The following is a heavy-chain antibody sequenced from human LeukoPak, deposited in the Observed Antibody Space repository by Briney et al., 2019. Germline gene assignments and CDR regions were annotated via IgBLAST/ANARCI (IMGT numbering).Heavy chain of an antibody. V-gene: IGHV3-15*01. CDR3: VTDLVIKGYFDY. Sequence: GGSLRLSCAASGFTFSNVWMSWVRQVPGKGLGWVGRIRRKTDGETTDHAAPVKGRFTISRDDSKNTLYLQMNSLKTEDTAVYYCVTDLVIKGYFDYWGQRALVTVSS. J-gene: IGHJ4*02. CDR1: GFTFSNVW. D-gene: IGHD2-21*01. CDR2: IRRKTDGETT.